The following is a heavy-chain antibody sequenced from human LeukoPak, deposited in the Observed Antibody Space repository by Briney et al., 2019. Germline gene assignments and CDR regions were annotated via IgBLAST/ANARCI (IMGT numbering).Heavy chain of an antibody. Sequence: SQTLFLTCAVSGGSISSGGYSWSWIRQPPGKGLEWIGYIYHSGSTYYNPSLKSRVTISVDRSKNQFSLELSSVTAADTAVYYCARDGITGTFWGQGTLVTVSS. CDR3: ARDGITGTF. J-gene: IGHJ4*02. V-gene: IGHV4-30-2*01. CDR2: IYHSGST. D-gene: IGHD1-20*01. CDR1: GGSISSGGYS.